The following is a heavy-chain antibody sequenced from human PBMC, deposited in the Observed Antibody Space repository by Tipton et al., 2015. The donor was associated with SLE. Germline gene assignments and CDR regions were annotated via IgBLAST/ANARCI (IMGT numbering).Heavy chain of an antibody. CDR3: ARAPITLVQGVVINYFDF. CDR2: FNPTSGDT. V-gene: IGHV1-2*02. CDR1: GYTFTDYF. D-gene: IGHD3-10*01. J-gene: IGHJ4*02. Sequence: QLVQSGAEVKKPGASVKVSCKASGYTFTDYFMHWVRQAPGQGLEWMGFFNPTSGDTHYAQKFQGRVTMTRDTSISTAYMELTSLRSEDTAVYFCARAPITLVQGVVINYFDFWGQGTLVNVSS.